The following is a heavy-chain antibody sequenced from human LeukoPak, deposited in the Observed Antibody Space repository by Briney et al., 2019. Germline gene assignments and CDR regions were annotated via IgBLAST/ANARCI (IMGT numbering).Heavy chain of an antibody. CDR3: ARVGSYSSSWYYYYYGMDV. CDR2: TVSRGTT. V-gene: IGHV3-23*01. J-gene: IGHJ6*02. D-gene: IGHD6-13*01. Sequence: GGSLRLSCVASGFTFTSDAMNWVRQAPGKGLEWVSSTVSRGTTQYADSVKGRFTISRDNSKNTLYLQMNSLRAEDTAVYYCARVGSYSSSWYYYYYGMDVWGQGTTVTVSS. CDR1: GFTFTSDA.